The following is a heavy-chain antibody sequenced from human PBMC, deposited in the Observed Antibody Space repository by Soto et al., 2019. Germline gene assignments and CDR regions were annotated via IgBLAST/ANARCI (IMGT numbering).Heavy chain of an antibody. D-gene: IGHD2-15*01. CDR1: GFTFSSCT. CDR2: ITGSSRYI. CDR3: ARQTSGVVGACLDC. Sequence: GGSLRLSCAASGFTFSSCTMNWVRQAPGKGLEWVSSITGSSRYIFYADSVKGRFTISRDNAKNTLYLQMNSLRAEDTAEYYCARQTSGVVGACLDCWGRGTLVTVSS. J-gene: IGHJ4*02. V-gene: IGHV3-21*01.